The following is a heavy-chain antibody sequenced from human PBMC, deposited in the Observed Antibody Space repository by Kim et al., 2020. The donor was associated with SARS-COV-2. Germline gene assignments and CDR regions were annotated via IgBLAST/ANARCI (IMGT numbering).Heavy chain of an antibody. J-gene: IGHJ4*02. CDR2: LSGTRTYI. CDR1: GFTFSSYT. Sequence: GGSLRLSCAASGFTFSSYTMNWVRQAPGKGLEWVSSLSGTRTYIYYADSLKGRFTISRDNAKNSLYLEMNSLTAEDTAVYYCARGNGYYYDSSGPFFDYWGLGTRVTVSS. D-gene: IGHD3-22*01. CDR3: ARGNGYYYDSSGPFFDY. V-gene: IGHV3-21*01.